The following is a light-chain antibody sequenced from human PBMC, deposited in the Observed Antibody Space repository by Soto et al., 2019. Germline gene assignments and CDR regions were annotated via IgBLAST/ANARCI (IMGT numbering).Light chain of an antibody. J-gene: IGKJ2*01. CDR1: QSVNSN. Sequence: EIVMTQSPATLSVSPGERATLSCRASQSVNSNLAWYQQKPGQAPRLLIYDASTRATGIPARFSGSGSGTESTLTISSLQSEDFAVYYCQQYNNWPPTYTFGQGTKLEIK. V-gene: IGKV3-15*01. CDR2: DAS. CDR3: QQYNNWPPTYT.